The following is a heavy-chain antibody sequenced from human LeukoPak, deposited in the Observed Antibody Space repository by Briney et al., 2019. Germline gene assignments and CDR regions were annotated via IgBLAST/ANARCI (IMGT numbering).Heavy chain of an antibody. D-gene: IGHD6-6*01. CDR1: GFTFSSSG. V-gene: IGHV3-33*01. CDR3: AREYSSSFDY. CDR2: IWFDGSNQ. Sequence: GVSLRLSCAASGFTFSSSGMHWVRQAPGKGLEWVAVIWFDGSNQYYADSVKGRFTISRDNSKNTLYLQMNSLRAEDTAVYYCAREYSSSFDYWGQGTLVTVSS. J-gene: IGHJ4*02.